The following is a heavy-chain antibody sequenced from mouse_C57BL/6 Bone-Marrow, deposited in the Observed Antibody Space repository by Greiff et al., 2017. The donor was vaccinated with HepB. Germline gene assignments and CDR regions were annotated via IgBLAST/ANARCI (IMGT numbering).Heavy chain of an antibody. CDR3: ARVPYDVYLFAY. D-gene: IGHD2-3*01. CDR2: ISDGGSYT. J-gene: IGHJ3*01. CDR1: GFTFSSYA. Sequence: DVKLVESGGGLVKPGGSLKLSCAASGFTFSSYAMYWVRQTPEKRLEWVATISDGGSYTYYPDNVKGRFTISRDNAKNNLYLQMSHLKSEDTAMYYCARVPYDVYLFAYCGQGTLVTVSA. V-gene: IGHV5-4*03.